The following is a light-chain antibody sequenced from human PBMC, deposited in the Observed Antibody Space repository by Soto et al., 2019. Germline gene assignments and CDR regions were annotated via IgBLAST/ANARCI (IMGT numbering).Light chain of an antibody. CDR2: RAS. J-gene: IGKJ5*01. CDR1: QSVKTF. V-gene: IGKV3-15*01. CDR3: QQYHHWPPIT. Sequence: EIVLTQSPATLSLSPGERATLSCRASQSVKTFLVWYQQKPGQSPRLLIFRASTRASGIPARFSGSGSGTEFTLTISSLQSEDFAVYYCQQYHHWPPITFGQGTRLEIK.